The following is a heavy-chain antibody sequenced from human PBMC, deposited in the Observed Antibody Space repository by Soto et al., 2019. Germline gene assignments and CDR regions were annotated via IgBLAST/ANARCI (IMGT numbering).Heavy chain of an antibody. CDR2: ISAGGGNT. CDR3: AKHAEYQLVSWFDP. D-gene: IGHD2-2*01. V-gene: IGHV3-23*01. J-gene: IGHJ5*02. Sequence: EVQLLESGGGLVQPGGSLRLSCAVSGLSFSTYAMSWVRQAPGKGLEWVSGISAGGGNTYYADSVRGRFTISRDNSKDTLYLQITSLRAEDTAFYYCAKHAEYQLVSWFDPWGQGTLVTVSS. CDR1: GLSFSTYA.